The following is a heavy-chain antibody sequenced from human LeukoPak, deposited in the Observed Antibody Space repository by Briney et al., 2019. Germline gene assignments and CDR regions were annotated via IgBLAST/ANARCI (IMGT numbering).Heavy chain of an antibody. CDR2: ISYRGTT. CDR1: GGSVTTGRYY. J-gene: IGHJ4*02. D-gene: IGHD2-2*01. V-gene: IGHV4-61*01. Sequence: SETLSLTCTVSGGSVTTGRYYWSWIRQSPGEGLEWIGYISYRGTTNYNPSLKSRITISVDTSKNQFSLKLSSVTAADTAVYYCARGFYRRSVIVVVPAAPSNFDYWGQGTLVTVSS. CDR3: ARGFYRRSVIVVVPAAPSNFDY.